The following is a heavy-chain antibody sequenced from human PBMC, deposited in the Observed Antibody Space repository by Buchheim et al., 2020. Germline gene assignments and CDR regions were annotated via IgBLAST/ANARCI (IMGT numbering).Heavy chain of an antibody. CDR3: AKDLGGVAVTPPYFDY. Sequence: EVQLVESGGVVVQPGGSLRLSCAASGFTFGDYTMYWVRQGPGMGLEWVSLISWDGGTTYYADSVRGRFTISRDNSKNSLYLQMNSLRTEDTALYYCAKDLGGVAVTPPYFDYWGQGTL. CDR1: GFTFGDYT. CDR2: ISWDGGTT. V-gene: IGHV3-43*01. J-gene: IGHJ4*02. D-gene: IGHD3-16*01.